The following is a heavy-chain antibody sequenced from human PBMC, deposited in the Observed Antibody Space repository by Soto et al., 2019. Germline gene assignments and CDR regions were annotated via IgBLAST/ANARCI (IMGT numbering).Heavy chain of an antibody. CDR3: AVYSPWVPADGTPF. V-gene: IGHV1-58*01. CDR2: IVVGSGNT. J-gene: IGHJ4*02. D-gene: IGHD6-13*01. Sequence: SVKVSCKASGFTFTSSAVQWVRQARGQRLEWIGWIVVGSGNTNYAQKFQERVTITRDMSTSTAYMELSSLRSEDTAVYYCAVYSPWVPADGTPFWGQGSPVPGSS. CDR1: GFTFTSSA.